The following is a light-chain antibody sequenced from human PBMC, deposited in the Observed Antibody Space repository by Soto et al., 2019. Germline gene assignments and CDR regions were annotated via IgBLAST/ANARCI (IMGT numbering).Light chain of an antibody. J-gene: IGLJ1*01. Sequence: QSVLTQSASVSGSPGQSITISCTGTSSDIGAYKFVSWYQQHPGKAPKLIIYEVSNRPSGVSNRFSGSKSGNTASLTISGLQAEDEADYYCCSYTSSSTLYVFGTGTKVTVL. CDR1: SSDIGAYKF. V-gene: IGLV2-14*01. CDR2: EVS. CDR3: CSYTSSSTLYV.